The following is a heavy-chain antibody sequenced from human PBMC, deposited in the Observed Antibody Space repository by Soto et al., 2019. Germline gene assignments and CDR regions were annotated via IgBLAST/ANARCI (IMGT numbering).Heavy chain of an antibody. V-gene: IGHV2-5*02. CDR3: AHIDPEIVTVGGHGGFDY. D-gene: IGHD5-12*01. Sequence: SGPTCEPPQTLTLTCTFSGFSLTSGVGVGWIRQPPGKALEWLALIYWDDDKRYSPSLKNRLTITKDTSKNQVVLTMTNVGPVDTATYFCAHIDPEIVTVGGHGGFDYWGQGTLVTVSS. CDR2: IYWDDDK. CDR1: GFSLTSGVG. J-gene: IGHJ4*02.